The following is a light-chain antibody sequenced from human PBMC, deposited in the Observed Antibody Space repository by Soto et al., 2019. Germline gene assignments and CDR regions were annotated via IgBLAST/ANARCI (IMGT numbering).Light chain of an antibody. CDR1: QSVSSSY. Sequence: EIVLTQSPGTLSLSPGERATLSCRASQSVSSSYLAWYQQKPGQAPRLLIYGASSRATGIPDRFSGSGSGTDFTLTISRLAPEDFAVYYCQQYGSSPPETFGPGTKVDIK. J-gene: IGKJ3*01. V-gene: IGKV3-20*01. CDR2: GAS. CDR3: QQYGSSPPET.